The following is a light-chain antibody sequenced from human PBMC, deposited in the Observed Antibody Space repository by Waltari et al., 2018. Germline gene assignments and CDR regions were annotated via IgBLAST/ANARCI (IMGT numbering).Light chain of an antibody. CDR2: NSH. CDR1: SSNTGRYS. J-gene: IGLJ3*02. CDR3: AVWDDSLNGPV. Sequence: QSVLTQPPPASGTPGQRVTMSCSGSSSNTGRYSVNWYQQLPGTAPKLLIYNSHQRPSGVPDRFSGSKSGTSASLAVSGLLSEDEGDYYCAVWDDSLNGPVFGRGTKLTVL. V-gene: IGLV1-44*01.